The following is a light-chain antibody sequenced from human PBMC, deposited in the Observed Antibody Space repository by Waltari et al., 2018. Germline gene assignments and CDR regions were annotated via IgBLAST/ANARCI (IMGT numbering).Light chain of an antibody. Sequence: SVLHSSNNKNYFAWYQQKPGQPPKLLIYLASTRKSGVPDRFSGSGSGTDFTLTISSLQAEDVAVYYCQQFQSHLRTFGQGTKVEIK. CDR1: SVLHSSNNKNY. CDR2: LAS. CDR3: QQFQSHLRT. J-gene: IGKJ1*01. V-gene: IGKV4-1*01.